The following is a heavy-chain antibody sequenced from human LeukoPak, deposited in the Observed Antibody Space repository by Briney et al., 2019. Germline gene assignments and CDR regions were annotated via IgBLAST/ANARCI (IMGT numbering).Heavy chain of an antibody. Sequence: SETLSLTCTVSGGSISSYYWSWIRQPAGKGLEWIGCIYTSGSTNYNPSLKSRVTMSVDTSKNQFSLKLSSVTAADTAVYYCARGTAYYDFWSGQGDFDIWGQGTMVTVSS. V-gene: IGHV4-4*07. CDR2: IYTSGST. CDR1: GGSISSYY. J-gene: IGHJ3*02. CDR3: ARGTAYYDFWSGQGDFDI. D-gene: IGHD3-3*01.